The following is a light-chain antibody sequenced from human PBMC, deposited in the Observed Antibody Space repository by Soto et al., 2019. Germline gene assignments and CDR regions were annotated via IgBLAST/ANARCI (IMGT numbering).Light chain of an antibody. CDR2: GAS. Sequence: EIVMTQSPATLSVAPGERATLSCRASQSVSSNLAWYQQKPGQAPRLLMYGASTRVTGIADRFSASGSGTESTLTISSLESEDFAVYYCQEHNDWPPRTFGQGTKVEIK. CDR1: QSVSSN. J-gene: IGKJ1*01. CDR3: QEHNDWPPRT. V-gene: IGKV3-15*01.